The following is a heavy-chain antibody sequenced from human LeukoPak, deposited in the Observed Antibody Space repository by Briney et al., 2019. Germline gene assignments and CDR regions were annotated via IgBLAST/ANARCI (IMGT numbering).Heavy chain of an antibody. CDR3: ARPPYSEGALDI. J-gene: IGHJ3*02. V-gene: IGHV4-39*01. D-gene: IGHD6-13*01. CDR1: GGSISSSSYY. Sequence: SETLSLTCTVSGGSISSSSYYWGWIRQPPGKGLEWIGSIYYSGSTYYNPSLKSRVIISVDTSKNQFSLKLTSVTAADTAVYYCARPPYSEGALDIWGQGTMVTVSS. CDR2: IYYSGST.